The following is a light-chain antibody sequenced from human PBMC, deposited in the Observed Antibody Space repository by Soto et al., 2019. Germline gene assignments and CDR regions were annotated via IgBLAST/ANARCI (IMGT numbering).Light chain of an antibody. V-gene: IGKV1-12*01. CDR1: QDISSS. Sequence: DIQMTQSPSSVSAYVGDRVIINCRASQDISSSLAWYQQKPGKAPKLLIYYASTLQSGVPSRFSGSGSGTDFTLSISDLQPEDFGTYYCQQANSLSITFGQGTRLEIK. CDR3: QQANSLSIT. CDR2: YAS. J-gene: IGKJ5*01.